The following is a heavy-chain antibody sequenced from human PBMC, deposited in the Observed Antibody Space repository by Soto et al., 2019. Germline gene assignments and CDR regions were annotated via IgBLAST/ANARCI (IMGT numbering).Heavy chain of an antibody. Sequence: GASVNVSCKASGYTFTSYCISWVRQAPGQGLEWMGWISAYNGNTNYAQKLQGRVTMTTDTSTSTAYMELRSLRSDDTAVYYCARDPGIAARSPSDYWGQGTLVTVSS. CDR2: ISAYNGNT. V-gene: IGHV1-18*01. D-gene: IGHD6-6*01. CDR1: GYTFTSYC. CDR3: ARDPGIAARSPSDY. J-gene: IGHJ4*02.